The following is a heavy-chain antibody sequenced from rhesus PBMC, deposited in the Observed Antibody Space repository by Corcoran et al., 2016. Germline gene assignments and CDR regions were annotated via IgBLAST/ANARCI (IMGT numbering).Heavy chain of an antibody. Sequence: QVQLQESGPGVVKPSETLSLTCAVSGGSISDSYRWSWLRHPPGKGLEWIGDIYGSSRSTNYNPSRKSRVTISKDTYKNQFYLKLSSVTAADTAVYYCARASSSRPIDYWGQGVLVTVSS. D-gene: IGHD2-15*01. CDR3: ARASSSRPIDY. CDR2: IYGSSRST. V-gene: IGHV4S10*01. CDR1: GGSISDSYR. J-gene: IGHJ4*01.